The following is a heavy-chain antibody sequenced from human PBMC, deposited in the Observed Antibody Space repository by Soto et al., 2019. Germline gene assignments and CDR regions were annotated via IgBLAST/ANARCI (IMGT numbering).Heavy chain of an antibody. CDR1: GYTFTGYY. J-gene: IGHJ3*02. CDR3: ATAFPESSSWARDDAFDI. D-gene: IGHD6-13*01. CDR2: INPNSGGT. Sequence: GAPVKVSCKASGYTFTGYYMHWVRQAPGQGLEWMGWINPNSGGTNYAQKFQGRVTMTRDTSISTAYMELSRLRSDDTAVYYCATAFPESSSWARDDAFDIWGQGTMVTVSS. V-gene: IGHV1-2*02.